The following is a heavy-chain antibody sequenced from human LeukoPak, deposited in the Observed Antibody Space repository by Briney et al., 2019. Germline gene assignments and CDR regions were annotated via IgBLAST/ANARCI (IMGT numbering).Heavy chain of an antibody. CDR1: GYTFTGYY. CDR3: ARGRTVGYSYGSRYYFDY. CDR2: INPNSGGT. Sequence: ASVKVSCKASGYTFTGYYMHWVRQAPGQGLGWMGWINPNSGGTNYAQKFQGRVTMTRDTSISTAYMELSRLRSDDTAVYYCARGRTVGYSYGSRYYFDYWGQGTLVTVSS. J-gene: IGHJ4*02. V-gene: IGHV1-2*02. D-gene: IGHD5-18*01.